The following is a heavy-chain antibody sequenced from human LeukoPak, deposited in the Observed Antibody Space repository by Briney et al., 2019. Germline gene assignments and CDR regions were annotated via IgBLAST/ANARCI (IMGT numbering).Heavy chain of an antibody. V-gene: IGHV1-2*02. CDR2: INPNSGGT. CDR3: ARDSTVTSWFDP. CDR1: GYTFTGYY. J-gene: IGHJ5*02. Sequence: ASVKVSCKASGYTFTGYYMHWVRQAPGQGLEWMGWINPNSGGTNYAQKFQGRVTMTRDTSISTAYMELSRLRSDDTAVYYGARDSTVTSWFDPWGQGTLVTVSS. D-gene: IGHD4-17*01.